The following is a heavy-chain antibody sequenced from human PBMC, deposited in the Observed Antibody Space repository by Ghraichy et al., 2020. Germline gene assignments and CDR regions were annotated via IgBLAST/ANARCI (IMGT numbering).Heavy chain of an antibody. CDR1: GFTFSSYW. Sequence: LSLTCAASGFTFSSYWMSWVRQAPGKGLEWVANINQDGSEEFYVVSVKGRFTISRDNAKNSLYLQMNSLRAEDTAVYYCARGGGYDFFDYWGQGTLVTVSS. CDR3: ARGGGYDFFDY. J-gene: IGHJ4*02. D-gene: IGHD5-12*01. V-gene: IGHV3-7*01. CDR2: INQDGSEE.